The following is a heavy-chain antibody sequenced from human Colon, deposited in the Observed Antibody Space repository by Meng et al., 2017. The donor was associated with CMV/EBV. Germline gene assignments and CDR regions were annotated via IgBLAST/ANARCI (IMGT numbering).Heavy chain of an antibody. CDR1: GGSISSSSYY. Sequence: SETLSLTCTVSGGSISSSSYYWGWIRQPPGKGLEWIGSIYYSGSTYYNPSLKSRVTISVDTSKNQFSLKLSSVTAADTAVYYCARDRTVVVVAARGDDYYYYGMDVWGQGTTVTVSS. J-gene: IGHJ6*02. CDR2: IYYSGST. D-gene: IGHD2-15*01. CDR3: ARDRTVVVVAARGDDYYYYGMDV. V-gene: IGHV4-39*07.